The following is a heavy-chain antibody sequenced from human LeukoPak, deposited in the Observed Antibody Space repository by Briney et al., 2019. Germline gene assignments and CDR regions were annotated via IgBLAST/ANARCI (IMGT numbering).Heavy chain of an antibody. V-gene: IGHV1-8*01. D-gene: IGHD2-2*02. CDR2: MNPNSGNT. CDR1: GYTFTSYD. Sequence: ASVNVSCKASGYTFTSYDINWVRQATGQGLEWMGWMNPNSGNTGYAQKFQGRVTMTRNTSISTAYMELSSLRSEDTAVYYCARVPIVVVPAAILSYYYYMDVWGKGTTVTVSS. CDR3: ARVPIVVVPAAILSYYYYMDV. J-gene: IGHJ6*03.